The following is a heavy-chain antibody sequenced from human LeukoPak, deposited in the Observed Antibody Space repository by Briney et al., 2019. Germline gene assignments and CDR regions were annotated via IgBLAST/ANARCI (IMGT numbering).Heavy chain of an antibody. CDR1: GGSISSSNW. V-gene: IGHV4-4*02. CDR3: ARDYSRGAFDI. Sequence: SETLSLTCAVSGGSISSSNWWSWVRQPPGKGLEWIGEIYHSGSTNYNPSLMSRVTISVDKSKNQFSLKLSSVTAADTAVYYCARDYSRGAFDIWGQGTMVTVSS. J-gene: IGHJ3*02. D-gene: IGHD2-15*01. CDR2: IYHSGST.